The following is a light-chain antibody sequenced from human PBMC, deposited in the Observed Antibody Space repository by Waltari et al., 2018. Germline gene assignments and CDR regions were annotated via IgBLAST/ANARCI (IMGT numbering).Light chain of an antibody. J-gene: IGKJ2*01. CDR3: MQPQQLPVT. CDR2: LGS. Sequence: DLVMAQSPLSLAVSPGEPASISCRSSQSLRHNNGTTYLDWFVQKTGQSPQLLIYLGSHRACGGPDRFSGSGSGTDFTLKISRVEAEDVGIYYCMQPQQLPVTFGQGTKLEIK. V-gene: IGKV2-28*01. CDR1: QSLRHNNGTTY.